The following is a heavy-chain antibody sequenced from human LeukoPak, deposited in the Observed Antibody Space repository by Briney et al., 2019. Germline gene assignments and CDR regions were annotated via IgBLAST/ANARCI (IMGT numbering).Heavy chain of an antibody. CDR3: AKDSDRGGWYPDH. D-gene: IGHD6-19*01. J-gene: IGHJ4*02. CDR1: GLAFSEYG. V-gene: IGHV3-30*18. Sequence: GGSLRLYCTASGLAFSEYGMHWVRQAPGKGLEWVAVISYDGSNKYHLDSVKGRLTISRDNSKDTLYLQMDSLRPEDTAVYYCAKDSDRGGWYPDHWGQGTLVTVSS. CDR2: ISYDGSNK.